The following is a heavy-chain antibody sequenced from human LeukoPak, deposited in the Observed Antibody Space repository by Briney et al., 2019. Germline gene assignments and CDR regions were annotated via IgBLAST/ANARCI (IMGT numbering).Heavy chain of an antibody. V-gene: IGHV3-48*04. Sequence: GGSLRLSCAASGFTFSGHNMNWVRQAPGKGLEWISFVSISSGTIYYADSVKGRFRISRDNAKSSLDLEMNSLRAEDTAVYYCARAMSTFGGVRDYFDSWGQGTLVTVSS. CDR1: GFTFSGHN. D-gene: IGHD3-16*01. J-gene: IGHJ4*02. CDR2: VSISSGTI. CDR3: ARAMSTFGGVRDYFDS.